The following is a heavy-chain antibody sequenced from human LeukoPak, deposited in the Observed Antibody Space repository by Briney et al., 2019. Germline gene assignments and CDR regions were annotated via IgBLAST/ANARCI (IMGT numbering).Heavy chain of an antibody. CDR3: AKDTSTIAVAGTCFDY. CDR1: GFTFSSSA. CDR2: TRYDEDNK. J-gene: IGHJ4*02. D-gene: IGHD6-19*01. Sequence: GGSLRLSCAASGFTFSSSAMSWVRQAPGKGLEWVAFTRYDEDNKYYAESVKGRFTISRDNSKNTLYLQMNSLRVEDTAVYYCAKDTSTIAVAGTCFDYWGQGTLVTVSS. V-gene: IGHV3-30*02.